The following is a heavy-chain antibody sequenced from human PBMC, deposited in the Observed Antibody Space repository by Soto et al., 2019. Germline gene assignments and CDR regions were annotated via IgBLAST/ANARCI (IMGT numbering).Heavy chain of an antibody. J-gene: IGHJ4*02. CDR3: ARDKVVAGTSKDFDY. CDR1: GYTFTSYA. CDR2: INAGNGNT. V-gene: IGHV1-3*01. Sequence: ASVKVSCKASGYTFTSYAMHWVRQAPGQRLEWMGWINAGNGNTKYSQKFQGRVTITRDTSASTAYMELRSLRSDDTAVYYCARDKVVAGTSKDFDYWGQGTLVTVSS. D-gene: IGHD6-19*01.